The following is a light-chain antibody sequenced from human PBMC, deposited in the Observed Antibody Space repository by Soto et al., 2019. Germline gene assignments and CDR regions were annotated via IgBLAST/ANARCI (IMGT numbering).Light chain of an antibody. CDR3: CSYAGSYTYG. CDR1: SSDVGGYNY. J-gene: IGLJ1*01. V-gene: IGLV2-11*01. CDR2: DVS. Sequence: QSVLTQPRSVSGSPGQSVTISCTGTSSDVGGYNYVSWYQQHPDKAPQLMIYDVSVRPSGVPDRFSGSKSGNTASLTISGLQAEDEADYYCCSYAGSYTYGFGTGTKVTVL.